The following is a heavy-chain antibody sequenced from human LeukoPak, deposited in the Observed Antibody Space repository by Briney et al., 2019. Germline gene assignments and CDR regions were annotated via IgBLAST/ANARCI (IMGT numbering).Heavy chain of an antibody. CDR1: GFTFSSYS. CDR2: ISSSSSYI. CDR3: ARDYYGSGSYRLSYDY. V-gene: IGHV3-21*01. D-gene: IGHD3-10*01. J-gene: IGHJ4*02. Sequence: GGSLRLSCAASGFTFSSYSMNWVRQAPGKGLEWVSSISSSSSYIYYADSVKGRFTISRDNAKNSLYLQMNSLRAEDTAVYYCARDYYGSGSYRLSYDYWGQGTLVTVSS.